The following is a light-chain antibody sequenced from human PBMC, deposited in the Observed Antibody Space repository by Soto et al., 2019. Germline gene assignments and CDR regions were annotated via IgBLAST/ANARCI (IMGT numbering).Light chain of an antibody. CDR3: QQYHNWPIT. J-gene: IGKJ5*01. Sequence: IVMTKSPATLSVSPGESATLSCMASQSVSSNLAWHQQKPGQAPRILMYDASTRATGISARFSGSGSGTEFTLTISSLQYEDFAVYYCQQYHNWPITFGQGTRLEIK. CDR1: QSVSSN. V-gene: IGKV3-15*01. CDR2: DAS.